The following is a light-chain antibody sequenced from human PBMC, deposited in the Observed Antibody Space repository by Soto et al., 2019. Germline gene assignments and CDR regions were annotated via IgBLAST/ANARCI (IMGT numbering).Light chain of an antibody. J-gene: IGKJ4*01. V-gene: IGKV1-5*01. CDR2: DAS. Sequence: RMYMSAATLSASRLGRGAATFLASQSVRSWLAWYQQKPGTAPKLLIFDASRLESGVPSRFSGSASGTEFTLTISSLQPDDFATYYCQQYDNYPLTFGGRTKVAIK. CDR1: QSVRSW. CDR3: QQYDNYPLT.